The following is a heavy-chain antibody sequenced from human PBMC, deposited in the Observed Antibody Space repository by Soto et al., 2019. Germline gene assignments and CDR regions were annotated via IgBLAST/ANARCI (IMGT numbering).Heavy chain of an antibody. CDR2: ISSNGGST. J-gene: IGHJ6*02. D-gene: IGHD6-13*01. Sequence: VQLVESGGGLVQPGGSLRLSCSASGFTFSSYAMHWVRQAPGKGLEYVSAISSNGGSTYYADSVKGRFTISRDNAKNSLYLQMNSLRAEDTAVYYCARDCVRSSWTNYYYGMDVWGQGTTVTVSS. V-gene: IGHV3-64*04. CDR1: GFTFSSYA. CDR3: ARDCVRSSWTNYYYGMDV.